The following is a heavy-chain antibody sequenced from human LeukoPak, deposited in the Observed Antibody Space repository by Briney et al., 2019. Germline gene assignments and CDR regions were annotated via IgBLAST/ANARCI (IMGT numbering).Heavy chain of an antibody. CDR2: IDDDGSIT. CDR1: GFTFSSQW. J-gene: IGHJ4*02. V-gene: IGHV3-74*01. CDR3: ARVLGGSADY. D-gene: IGHD2-15*01. Sequence: GGSLRLSCAVSGFTFSSQWRHWVRQAPGKGLLWVSRIDDDGSITNYAESVKGRFTISRDNAKNTVYLQMNSLRAEDTAVYYCARVLGGSADYWGQGTLVTVSS.